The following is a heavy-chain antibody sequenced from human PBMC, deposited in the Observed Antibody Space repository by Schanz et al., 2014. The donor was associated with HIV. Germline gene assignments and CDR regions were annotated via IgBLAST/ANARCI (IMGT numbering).Heavy chain of an antibody. D-gene: IGHD3-22*01. Sequence: QVQLVESGGGVVQPGRSLRLSCAASGFTFSGHGMHWVRQAPGKGLEWVAVIWFDGSNRYYADSVKGRFTISRDNSKNTLFLQMISLRAEDTAVYYCARDHSSGYYFDAFDIWGQGTMVTVSS. V-gene: IGHV3-33*01. J-gene: IGHJ3*02. CDR2: IWFDGSNR. CDR3: ARDHSSGYYFDAFDI. CDR1: GFTFSGHG.